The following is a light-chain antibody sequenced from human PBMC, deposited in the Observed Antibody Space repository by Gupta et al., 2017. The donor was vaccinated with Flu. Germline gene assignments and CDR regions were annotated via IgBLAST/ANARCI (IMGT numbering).Light chain of an antibody. Sequence: YELTQPLSLSVSPGQPAKITCSGEPLPEEYGYWYQQTPGQAPVLVIYKDRDRPPGIPDRFSGSNSGTTVALTISGVQPEDEAVYFCQSADRRGTYWVFGGGTKLTVL. J-gene: IGLJ3*02. CDR1: PLPEEY. CDR2: KDR. V-gene: IGLV3-25*02. CDR3: QSADRRGTYWV.